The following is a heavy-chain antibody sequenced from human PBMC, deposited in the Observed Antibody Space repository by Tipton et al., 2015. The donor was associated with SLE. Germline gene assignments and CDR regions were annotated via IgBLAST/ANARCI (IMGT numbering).Heavy chain of an antibody. CDR2: IYYSGST. CDR1: GGSFSGYY. Sequence: TLSLTCAVYGGSFSGYYWSWIRQPPGKGLEWIGYIYYSGSTNYNPSLKSRVTISVDTSKNQFSLNLSSVTAADTAVYYCARNSYGDDGGYWGQGTLVTVSS. D-gene: IGHD4-17*01. J-gene: IGHJ4*02. CDR3: ARNSYGDDGGY. V-gene: IGHV4-59*01.